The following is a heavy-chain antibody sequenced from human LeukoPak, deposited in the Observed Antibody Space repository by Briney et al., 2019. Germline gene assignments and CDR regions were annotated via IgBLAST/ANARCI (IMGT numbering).Heavy chain of an antibody. D-gene: IGHD3-22*01. CDR3: AKDLITMIVVVIPQAFDI. CDR2: ISGSGGST. J-gene: IGHJ3*02. Sequence: GGSLRLSCAASGFTFSSYAMSWVRQAPGKGLEWVSAISGSGGSTYYADSVKGRFTISRDNSKNTLYLQMNSLRAEDTAVYYCAKDLITMIVVVIPQAFDIWGQGTMVTVSS. CDR1: GFTFSSYA. V-gene: IGHV3-23*01.